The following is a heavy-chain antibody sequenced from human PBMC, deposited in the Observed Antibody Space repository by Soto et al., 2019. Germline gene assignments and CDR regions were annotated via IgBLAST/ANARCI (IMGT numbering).Heavy chain of an antibody. D-gene: IGHD4-17*01. CDR2: MNPNSGNT. J-gene: IGHJ3*02. Sequence: ASVKVSCKASGYTFTSYDINWVRQATGQGLEWMGWMNPNSGNTGYAQKFQGRVTMTRNTSISTAYMELSSLRSEDTAVYYCARVDYGDYRVGDAFDIWGQGTMVTVS. CDR3: ARVDYGDYRVGDAFDI. CDR1: GYTFTSYD. V-gene: IGHV1-8*01.